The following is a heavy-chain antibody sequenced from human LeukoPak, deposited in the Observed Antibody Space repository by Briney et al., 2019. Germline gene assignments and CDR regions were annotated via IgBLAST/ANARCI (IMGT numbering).Heavy chain of an antibody. CDR2: IRGGGGSA. V-gene: IGHV3-23*01. CDR3: ARDPNGDYIGAFDM. J-gene: IGHJ3*02. CDR1: GFTSSAHG. D-gene: IGHD4-17*01. Sequence: GSLRLSCKGSGFTSSAHGMMGVRPAPGKGPELVSAIRGGGGSAFYADSVKGRFTISRDNSKYTLFLQMNSLRAEDTAVYYCARDPNGDYIGAFDMWGPGTMVTVSS.